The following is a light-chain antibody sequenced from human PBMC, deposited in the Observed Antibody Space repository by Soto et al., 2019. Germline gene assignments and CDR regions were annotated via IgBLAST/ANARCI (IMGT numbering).Light chain of an antibody. CDR1: QGVSDW. Sequence: DIQMTPSPSSVSASVGDSVTITCRASQGVSDWVAWYQQKPGEAPKLLIYDASALPRGVPSRFSGSGSGTKFTLTIASLQPDDFATYDGQQYETFSGTFGPGTKVDIK. CDR2: DAS. J-gene: IGKJ1*01. V-gene: IGKV1-12*01. CDR3: QQYETFSGT.